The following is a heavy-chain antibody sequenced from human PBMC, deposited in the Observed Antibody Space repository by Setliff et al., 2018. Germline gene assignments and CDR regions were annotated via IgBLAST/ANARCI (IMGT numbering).Heavy chain of an antibody. V-gene: IGHV2-5*02. J-gene: IGHJ4*02. Sequence: SGPTLVNPTQPLTLTCTFSGFSLSTSGVGVGWIRQPPGKALEWLALIYWDDDKRYSPSLKSRLTITKDTSKNQVVLTMTDMDPVDTATYYCARCITIFGVVIPNAFDYWGQGTLVTVSS. CDR2: IYWDDDK. D-gene: IGHD3-3*01. CDR1: GFSLSTSGVG. CDR3: ARCITIFGVVIPNAFDY.